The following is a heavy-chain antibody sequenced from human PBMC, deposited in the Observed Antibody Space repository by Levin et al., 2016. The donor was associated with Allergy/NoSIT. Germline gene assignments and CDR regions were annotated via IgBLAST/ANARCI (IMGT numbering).Heavy chain of an antibody. D-gene: IGHD3-16*01. V-gene: IGHV1-69*06. CDR2: IIPIFGTA. CDR3: ARDPSPRIRGGVGYYYGMDV. CDR1: GGTFSSYA. Sequence: SVKVSCKASGGTFSSYAISWVRQAPGQGLEWMGGIIPIFGTANYAQKFQGRVTITADKSTSTAYMELSSLRSEDTAVYYCARDPSPRIRGGVGYYYGMDVWGQGTTVTVSS. J-gene: IGHJ6*02.